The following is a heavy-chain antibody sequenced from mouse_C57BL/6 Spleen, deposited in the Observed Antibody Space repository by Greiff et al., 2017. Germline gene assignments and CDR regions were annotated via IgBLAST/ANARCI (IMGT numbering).Heavy chain of an antibody. D-gene: IGHD1-1*01. CDR3: ASNYYGSSYVAY. CDR2: IDPSDSYT. Sequence: QVQLQQSGAELVMPGASVKLSCKASGYTFTSYWMHWVKQRPGQGLEWIGEIDPSDSYTNYNQKFKGKSTLTVDKSSSTAYMQLSSLTSEDSAVYYCASNYYGSSYVAYWGQGTLVTVSA. CDR1: GYTFTSYW. V-gene: IGHV1-69*01. J-gene: IGHJ3*01.